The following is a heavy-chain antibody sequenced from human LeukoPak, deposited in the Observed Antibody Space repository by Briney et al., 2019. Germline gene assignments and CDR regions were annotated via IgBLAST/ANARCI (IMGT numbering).Heavy chain of an antibody. CDR3: ARRTTVGTIFGVVRGNWFDP. J-gene: IGHJ5*02. V-gene: IGHV4-34*01. CDR1: GGSFSGYY. D-gene: IGHD3-3*01. Sequence: SETLSLTCAVYGGSFSGYYWSWIRQPPGKGLEWIGEINHSGSTNYNPSLKSRITISVDTSKNQFSLKLSSVTAADTAVYYCARRTTVGTIFGVVRGNWFDPWGQGTLVTVSS. CDR2: INHSGST.